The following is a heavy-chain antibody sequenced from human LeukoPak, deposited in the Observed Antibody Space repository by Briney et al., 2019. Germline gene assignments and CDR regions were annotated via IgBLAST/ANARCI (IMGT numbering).Heavy chain of an antibody. Sequence: GGSLRLSCAASGFTFSSYNMNWVRQAPGKGLVWVSSISSSDNYIYYADSVKGRFTISRDNAKNSLYLQMSSLRAEDTAVYYCARGRGNYATKKWRHDYWGQGTLVTVSS. CDR3: ARGRGNYATKKWRHDY. D-gene: IGHD1-7*01. CDR2: ISSSDNYI. J-gene: IGHJ4*02. V-gene: IGHV3-21*01. CDR1: GFTFSSYN.